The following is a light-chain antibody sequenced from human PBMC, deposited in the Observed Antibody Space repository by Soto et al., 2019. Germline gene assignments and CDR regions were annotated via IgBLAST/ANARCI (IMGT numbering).Light chain of an antibody. V-gene: IGLV2-14*01. CDR2: EVT. CDR1: RRDVGGYNY. J-gene: IGLJ1*01. CDR3: SSYTSSSTYV. Sequence: QSVLTQPASVSGSPGQSIPISCTGTRRDVGGYNYVSWYQQYPGKSPKLLIYEVTHRPSGVSNRFSGSKSGNTASLTISGLQDEDEADYYCSSYTSSSTYVFGNGTKLTVL.